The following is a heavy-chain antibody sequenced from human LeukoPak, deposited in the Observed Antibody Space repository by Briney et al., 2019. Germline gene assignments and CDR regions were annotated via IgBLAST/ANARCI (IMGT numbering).Heavy chain of an antibody. CDR1: GFTFSNAW. CDR3: TTNRWDSGWYGFDY. D-gene: IGHD6-19*01. CDR2: IKSKTDGGTT. J-gene: IGHJ4*02. V-gene: IGHV3-15*07. Sequence: PGGSLRLSCAASGFTFSNAWMNWVRQAPGKGLEWVGRIKSKTDGGTTDYAAPVKGRFTISRDDSKNTLYLHMNSLKTEDTAVYYCTTNRWDSGWYGFDYWGQGTLVTVSS.